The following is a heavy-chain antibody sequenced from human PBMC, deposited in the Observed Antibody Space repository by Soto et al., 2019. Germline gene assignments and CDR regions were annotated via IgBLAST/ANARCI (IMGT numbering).Heavy chain of an antibody. CDR3: ARESLRLGELSFDY. D-gene: IGHD3-16*02. CDR1: GYTFTGYY. CDR2: INPNSGGT. Sequence: GASVKVSCKASGYTFTGYYMHLVRQAPGQGLEWMGWINPNSGGTNYAQKFQGWVTMTRDTSISTAYMELSRLRSDDTAVYYCARESLRLGELSFDYWGQGTLGTVSS. V-gene: IGHV1-2*04. J-gene: IGHJ4*02.